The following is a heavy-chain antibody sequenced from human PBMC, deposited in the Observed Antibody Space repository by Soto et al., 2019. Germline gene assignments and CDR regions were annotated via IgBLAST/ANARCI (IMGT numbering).Heavy chain of an antibody. D-gene: IGHD5-18*01. CDR3: AKGGRAIQGDAFDI. Sequence: QVQLVESGGGVVQPGRSLRLSCAASGFTFSSYGMHWVRQAPGKGLEWVAVISYDGSNKYYADSVKGRFTISRDNYKNTLYLQMNSLRAEDTAVYYCAKGGRAIQGDAFDIWGQGTMVTVSS. CDR2: ISYDGSNK. J-gene: IGHJ3*02. CDR1: GFTFSSYG. V-gene: IGHV3-30*18.